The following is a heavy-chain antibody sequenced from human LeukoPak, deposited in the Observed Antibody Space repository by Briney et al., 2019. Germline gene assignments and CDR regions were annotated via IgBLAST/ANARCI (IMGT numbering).Heavy chain of an antibody. D-gene: IGHD6-25*01. CDR3: ARPAGYPGLNYFDY. V-gene: IGHV4-34*01. CDR2: INHSGST. CDR1: GGSFSGYY. J-gene: IGHJ4*02. Sequence: PSETLSLTCAVYGGSFSGYYWSWIRQLRGKGLEWIGEINHSGSTNYNPSLKSRVTISVDTSKNQFSLKLSSVTAADTAVYYCARPAGYPGLNYFDYWGQGTLVTVSS.